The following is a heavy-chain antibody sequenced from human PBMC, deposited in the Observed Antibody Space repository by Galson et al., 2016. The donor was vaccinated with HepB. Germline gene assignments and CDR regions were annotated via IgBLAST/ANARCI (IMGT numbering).Heavy chain of an antibody. D-gene: IGHD1-1*01. CDR3: ARFIASPWNDYCYYGMDV. CDR1: GFIFRSYA. CDR2: ISNDGSNK. V-gene: IGHV3-30-3*01. J-gene: IGHJ6*02. Sequence: SLRLSCADSGFIFRSYAMNWVRQAPGKGLEWLAVISNDGSNKYFADSVKGRFTISRDNSKNTLYLQMNSLRAEDTAVYYCARFIASPWNDYCYYGMDVGGQGTLVTVSS.